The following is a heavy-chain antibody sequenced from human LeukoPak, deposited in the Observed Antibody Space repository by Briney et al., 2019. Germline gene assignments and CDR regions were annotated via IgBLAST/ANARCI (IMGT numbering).Heavy chain of an antibody. D-gene: IGHD3-22*01. CDR2: ISAYNGNT. CDR3: ARGLIYDSSGYYPDY. Sequence: ASVKVSCKASGYTFTSYGISWVRQAPGQGLEWMGWISAYNGNTNCAQKLQGRVTMTTDTSTSTAYMELRSLRSDDTAVYYCARGLIYDSSGYYPDYWGQGTLVTVSS. J-gene: IGHJ4*02. CDR1: GYTFTSYG. V-gene: IGHV1-18*01.